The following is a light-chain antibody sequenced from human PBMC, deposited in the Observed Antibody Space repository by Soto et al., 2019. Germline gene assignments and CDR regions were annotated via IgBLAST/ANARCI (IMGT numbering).Light chain of an antibody. CDR1: SSDVGSYNL. J-gene: IGLJ3*02. Sequence: QSALTQPASVSGSPGQSITISCTGTSSDVGSYNLVSWYQQHPGKAPKLMIYEGSKRPSGVSNRFSGSKSCNTASLTISGLQAEDEADYYCCSYAGSSTPNWVFGGGTKLTVL. V-gene: IGLV2-23*01. CDR3: CSYAGSSTPNWV. CDR2: EGS.